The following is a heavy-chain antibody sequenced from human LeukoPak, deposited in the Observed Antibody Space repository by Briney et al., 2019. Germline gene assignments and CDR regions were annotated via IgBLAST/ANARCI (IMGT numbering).Heavy chain of an antibody. V-gene: IGHV3-33*01. CDR3: ARRGQTGGYFDY. CDR1: GFSFSTYG. J-gene: IGHJ4*02. CDR2: IWYDGSNK. D-gene: IGHD3-16*01. Sequence: GGSLRLSCAASGFSFSTYGMHWVRQAPGEGLEWVAVIWYDGSNKYYADSVKGRFTISRDNSKNTLYLEMNSLRAEDTAVYYCARRGQTGGYFDYWGQGTLVTVSS.